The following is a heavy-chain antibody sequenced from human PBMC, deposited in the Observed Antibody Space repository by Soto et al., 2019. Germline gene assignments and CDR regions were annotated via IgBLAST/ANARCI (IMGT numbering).Heavy chain of an antibody. V-gene: IGHV3-23*01. D-gene: IGHD4-17*01. CDR2: ISGSGGST. CDR3: ARAIRTVTTLVLGDYWYFDL. Sequence: EVQLLESGGGLVQPGGSLRLSCAASGFTFSSYAMSWVRQAPGKGLEWVSAISGSGGSTYYADSVKGRFTISRDNSKNTLYLQMNSLRAEDTAVYYCARAIRTVTTLVLGDYWYFDLWGRGTLVTVSS. J-gene: IGHJ2*01. CDR1: GFTFSSYA.